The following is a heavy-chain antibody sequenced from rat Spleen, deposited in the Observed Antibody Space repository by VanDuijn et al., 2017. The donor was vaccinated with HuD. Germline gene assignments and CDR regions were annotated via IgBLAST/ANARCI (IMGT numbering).Heavy chain of an antibody. Sequence: QVQLKESGPGLVQPSQTLSLTCTVSGFSLTNYNIHWVRQSTGKGLEWMGIIWTGGSTDYNSALKSRLSISRDPSKSQVFLKMNSLQTEDSAFYYCTRDYYDGAYHSPFDYWGQGVMVTVSS. J-gene: IGHJ2*01. CDR2: IWTGGST. CDR1: GFSLTNYN. CDR3: TRDYYDGAYHSPFDY. V-gene: IGHV2-30*01. D-gene: IGHD1-12*03.